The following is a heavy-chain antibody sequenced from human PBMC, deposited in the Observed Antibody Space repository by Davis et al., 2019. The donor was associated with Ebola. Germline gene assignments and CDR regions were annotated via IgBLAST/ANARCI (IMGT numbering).Heavy chain of an antibody. CDR2: VSGNNGKT. J-gene: IGHJ4*02. CDR1: GDTFGSYS. Sequence: ASVKVSCKASGDTFGSYSISWVRQAPGQGLEWMGWVSGNNGKTDYAQKSQGRGTVTADTSINTVYLELSDLRSEDTAVYYCARDLEGDGYYDHWGQGTLLTVSS. CDR3: ARDLEGDGYYDH. V-gene: IGHV1-18*01. D-gene: IGHD3-3*01.